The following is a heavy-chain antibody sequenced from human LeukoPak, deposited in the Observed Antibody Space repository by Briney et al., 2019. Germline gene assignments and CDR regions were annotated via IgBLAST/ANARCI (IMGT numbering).Heavy chain of an antibody. CDR2: ISSSSSYI. D-gene: IGHD3-10*01. CDR1: GFTFSSYS. CDR3: ARDPRSDYGSVGRGFDY. Sequence: PGGSLRLSCAASGFTFSSYSMNWVRQAPGKGLEWVSSISSSSSYIYYADSVKGRFTISRDNAKNSLYLQMNSLRAEDTAVYYCARDPRSDYGSVGRGFDYWGQGTLVTVSS. J-gene: IGHJ4*02. V-gene: IGHV3-21*01.